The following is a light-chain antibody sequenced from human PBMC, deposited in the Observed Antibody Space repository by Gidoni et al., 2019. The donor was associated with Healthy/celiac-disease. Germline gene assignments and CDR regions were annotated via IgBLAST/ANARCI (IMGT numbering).Light chain of an antibody. Sequence: DIALTQSPGTLSLSPGERATLSCRASQSLSSNYLAWYQKKPGQATMLLIYGASSRATGIPNRCSGSGCGADITLIISRLEAEDVAVYCCQRYGSSPPTFGQGTRLEIK. CDR2: GAS. CDR1: QSLSSNY. CDR3: QRYGSSPPT. V-gene: IGKV3-20*01. J-gene: IGKJ5*01.